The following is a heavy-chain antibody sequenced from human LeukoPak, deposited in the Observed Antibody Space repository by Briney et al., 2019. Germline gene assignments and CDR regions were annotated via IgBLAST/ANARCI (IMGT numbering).Heavy chain of an antibody. V-gene: IGHV3-30*04. Sequence: GGSLRLSCAASEFTFSSYAMHWVRQAPGKGLEWVAVILYDGSNKYYADSVKGRFTISRDNSKNTLYLQMNSLRAEDTAVYYCARGSKYNSRWSRNKWFDRWGQGTLVTVSS. CDR2: ILYDGSNK. J-gene: IGHJ5*02. CDR1: EFTFSSYA. CDR3: ARGSKYNSRWSRNKWFDR. D-gene: IGHD6-13*01.